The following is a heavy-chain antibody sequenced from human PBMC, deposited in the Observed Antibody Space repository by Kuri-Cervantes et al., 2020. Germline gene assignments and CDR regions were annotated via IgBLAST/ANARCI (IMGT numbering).Heavy chain of an antibody. CDR3: TRYNWNYDAFDI. CDR2: IRSKANSYAT. CDR1: GFTFGGSA. V-gene: IGHV3-73*01. Sequence: GGSLRLSCAASGFTFGGSAMHWVRQASGKGLEWVGRIRSKANSYATAYAASVKGRFTISRDDSKNTAYLQMNSLKTEDTAVYYCTRYNWNYDAFDIWGQGTMVTVSS. J-gene: IGHJ3*02. D-gene: IGHD1-7*01.